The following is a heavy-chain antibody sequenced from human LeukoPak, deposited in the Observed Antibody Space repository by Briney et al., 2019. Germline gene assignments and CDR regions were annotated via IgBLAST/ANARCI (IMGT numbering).Heavy chain of an antibody. D-gene: IGHD6-13*01. J-gene: IGHJ4*02. CDR1: GGSISSSNW. V-gene: IGHV4-4*02. CDR3: ARDRWVAAAGSGDY. CDR2: IYHSGST. Sequence: SETLSLTCAVSGGSISSSNWWSWVRQPPGKGLEWIGEIYHSGSTNYNPSLKSRVTISVDTSKNQFSLKLSSVTAADTAVYYCARDRWVAAAGSGDYWGQGTLVTVSS.